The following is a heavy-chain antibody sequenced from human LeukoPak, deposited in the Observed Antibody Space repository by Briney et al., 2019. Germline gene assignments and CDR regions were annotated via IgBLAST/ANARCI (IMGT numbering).Heavy chain of an antibody. CDR1: VFTFCSYS. V-gene: IGHV3-21*01. D-gene: IGHD5-18*01. Sequence: PGGSLRLSCAASVFTFCSYSMKWVRQAPGKGLEWVSSISSSSSYIYYADSVKGRFTISRDNAKNSLYLQMTSLRAEDTAVYYCARDAGIQLWLIDYWGQGTLVTVSS. CDR3: ARDAGIQLWLIDY. CDR2: ISSSSSYI. J-gene: IGHJ4*02.